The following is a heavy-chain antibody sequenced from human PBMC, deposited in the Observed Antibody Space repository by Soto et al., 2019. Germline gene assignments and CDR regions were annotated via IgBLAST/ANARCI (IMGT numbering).Heavy chain of an antibody. V-gene: IGHV3-48*02. J-gene: IGHJ6*02. CDR2: ISSSSSTI. D-gene: IGHD3-22*01. CDR3: AREGYYDSSGYYYDYYYGMDV. Sequence: GGSLRLSCAASGFTFSSYSMNWVRQAPGKGLEWVSYISSSSSTIYYADSVKGRFTISRDNAKNSLYLQMNSLRDEDTAVYYCAREGYYDSSGYYYDYYYGMDVWGQGTTVTVSS. CDR1: GFTFSSYS.